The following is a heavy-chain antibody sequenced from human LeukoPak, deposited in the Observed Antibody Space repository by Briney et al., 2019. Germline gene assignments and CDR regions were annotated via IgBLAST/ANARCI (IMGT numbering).Heavy chain of an antibody. V-gene: IGHV3-15*01. D-gene: IGHD3-10*01. CDR2: IRSKIDGGTT. CDR1: GFSFSNAR. J-gene: IGHJ4*02. CDR3: ARDLSEYGWFGELYY. Sequence: GGPLRLSCAAAGFSFSNARMYWVRQARGGGVGCACRIRSKIDGGTTDYAAPVKGRFSISRDDSKNTLYLQMNSLRAEDTAVYYCARDLSEYGWFGELYYWGQGTLVTVSS.